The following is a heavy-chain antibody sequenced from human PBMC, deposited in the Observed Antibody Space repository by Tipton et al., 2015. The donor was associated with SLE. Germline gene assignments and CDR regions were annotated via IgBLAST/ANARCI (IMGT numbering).Heavy chain of an antibody. CDR1: GDSINSHN. J-gene: IGHJ6*02. CDR3: ARGSVNWNYGSGYGMDV. CDR2: IHHSGTS. D-gene: IGHD1-7*01. V-gene: IGHV4-38-2*02. Sequence: LRLSCIVSGDSINSHNWSWIRQPPGKGLEWIGSIHHSGTSHYNPSLKSRVTISVDTSKNQISLNLSSVSVADSAVYYCARGSVNWNYGSGYGMDVWGQGTRVTVSS.